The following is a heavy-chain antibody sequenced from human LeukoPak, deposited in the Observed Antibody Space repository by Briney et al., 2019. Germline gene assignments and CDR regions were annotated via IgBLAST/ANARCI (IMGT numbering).Heavy chain of an antibody. CDR2: IYYSGTT. Sequence: SETLSLTCTVSGGSIGSHYWSWIRQPPGEGLEWIGYIYYSGTTSYNPSLKSRVTISVDTSKNQFSLKLSSVTAADTAEYYCARDYYDSRGEAFDIWGLGTMVTVSS. D-gene: IGHD3-22*01. V-gene: IGHV4-59*11. J-gene: IGHJ3*02. CDR3: ARDYYDSRGEAFDI. CDR1: GGSIGSHY.